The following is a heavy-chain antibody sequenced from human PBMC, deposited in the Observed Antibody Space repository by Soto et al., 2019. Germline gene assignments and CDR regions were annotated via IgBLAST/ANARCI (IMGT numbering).Heavy chain of an antibody. CDR3: ARGAAARPVY. J-gene: IGHJ4*02. V-gene: IGHV3-48*02. Sequence: EVQLVESGGGLVQPGGSLRLSCVASGFTFSSYGMNWVRQAPGKGLEWVSYISSGRPTIQYADSVKGRFTISRDNAKNSLYLQMNSLRDEDTAVYYCARGAAARPVYWCQGTLVTVSS. D-gene: IGHD6-6*01. CDR2: ISSGRPTI. CDR1: GFTFSSYG.